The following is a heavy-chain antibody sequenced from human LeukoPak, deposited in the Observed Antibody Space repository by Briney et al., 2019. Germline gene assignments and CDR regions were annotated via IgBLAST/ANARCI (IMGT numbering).Heavy chain of an antibody. D-gene: IGHD2-15*01. V-gene: IGHV4-39*01. CDR2: IYYSGST. Sequence: PSGTLSLTCTVSGGSISSSSYYWGWIRQPPGKGLEWIGSIYYSGSTYYNPSLKSRVTISVDTSKNQFSLKLSSVTAADTAAYYCARVPVVVAATLFDYWGQGTLVTVSS. J-gene: IGHJ4*02. CDR3: ARVPVVVAATLFDY. CDR1: GGSISSSSYY.